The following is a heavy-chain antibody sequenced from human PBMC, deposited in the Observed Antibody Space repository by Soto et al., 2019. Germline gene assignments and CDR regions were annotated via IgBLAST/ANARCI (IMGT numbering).Heavy chain of an antibody. Sequence: PSGTLSLTCTVSGGSISSSSYYWGWIRQPPGKGLEWIGSIYYSGSTYYNPSLKRRATTPVDTSKNQFSLKLSPMTDADTAVHDCARHQVLGLLYSSGWYGYYYYCVDVWVQGASVT. CDR2: IYYSGST. CDR1: GGSISSSSYY. J-gene: IGHJ6*02. V-gene: IGHV4-39*01. D-gene: IGHD6-19*01. CDR3: ARHQVLGLLYSSGWYGYYYYCVDV.